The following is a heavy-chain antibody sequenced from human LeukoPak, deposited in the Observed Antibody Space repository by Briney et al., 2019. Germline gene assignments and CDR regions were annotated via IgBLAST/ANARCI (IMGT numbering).Heavy chain of an antibody. V-gene: IGHV3-30*04. J-gene: IGHJ6*02. CDR2: ISYDGSNK. CDR1: GLTFNRYA. Sequence: GRSLRLSCAASGLTFNRYAMHWVRQAPGKGLEWVAVISYDGSNKYYAGSVKGRFTISRDNSKNTLYLQMNSLRDEDTAVYFCARGGTEIYYYHYGMDVWGQGTTVTVSS. CDR3: ARGGTEIYYYHYGMDV. D-gene: IGHD5-12*01.